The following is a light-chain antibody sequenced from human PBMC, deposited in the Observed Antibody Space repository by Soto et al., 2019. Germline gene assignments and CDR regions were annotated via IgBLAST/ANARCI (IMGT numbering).Light chain of an antibody. CDR2: DVS. Sequence: LAQPASGSGAPGQSITISCTGTSSDFGGYNYVSWYQQHPGKAPKLMIYDVSNRPSGVSNRFSGSKSGNTASLTISGLQAEDEADYYCSSYTSSSTLYVFGTGTKVTVL. CDR3: SSYTSSSTLYV. V-gene: IGLV2-14*01. J-gene: IGLJ1*01. CDR1: SSDFGGYNY.